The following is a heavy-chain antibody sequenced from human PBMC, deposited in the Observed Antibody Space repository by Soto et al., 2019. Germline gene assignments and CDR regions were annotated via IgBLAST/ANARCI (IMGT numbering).Heavy chain of an antibody. V-gene: IGHV3-30*18. CDR3: AKCGGRTCYRDYYYGMDV. CDR1: RLTFSSYG. D-gene: IGHD2-21*01. CDR2: ISSDGSEK. J-gene: IGHJ6*02. Sequence: QVQLVESGGGVVQPGRSLRLSCAASRLTFSSYGMHWVRQAPGKGLEWLAVISSDGSEKYYADSVEGRFTISRDNSKNTLYLQMSSLRAEDTAVYYCAKCGGRTCYRDYYYGMDVWGQGTTVTVSS.